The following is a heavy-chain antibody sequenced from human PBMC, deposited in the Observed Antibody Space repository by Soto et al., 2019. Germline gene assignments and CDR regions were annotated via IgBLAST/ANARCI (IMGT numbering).Heavy chain of an antibody. J-gene: IGHJ4*02. D-gene: IGHD2-8*01. V-gene: IGHV3-23*01. Sequence: PGGSLRLSCAASGFTFSSYAMSWVRKAPGKGLEWVSAISGSGGSTYYADSVKGRFTISRDNSKNTLYLQMNSLRAEDTAVYYCAKDVSLGYCTNGVCYTFDYWGQGTLVTVSS. CDR2: ISGSGGST. CDR3: AKDVSLGYCTNGVCYTFDY. CDR1: GFTFSSYA.